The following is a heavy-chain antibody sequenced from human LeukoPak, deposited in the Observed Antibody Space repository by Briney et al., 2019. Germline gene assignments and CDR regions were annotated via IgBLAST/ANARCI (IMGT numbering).Heavy chain of an antibody. V-gene: IGHV3-23*01. CDR1: GFTFSSYA. D-gene: IGHD2-15*01. Sequence: GGSLRLSCAASGFTFSSYAMSWVRQAPGKGLEWVSAISGSGGSTYYADSVKGRFTISRDNSKNTLFLQMNSLRAEDTAVYYCARDCRGGSCYYFDYWGQGTLVTVSS. J-gene: IGHJ4*02. CDR2: ISGSGGST. CDR3: ARDCRGGSCYYFDY.